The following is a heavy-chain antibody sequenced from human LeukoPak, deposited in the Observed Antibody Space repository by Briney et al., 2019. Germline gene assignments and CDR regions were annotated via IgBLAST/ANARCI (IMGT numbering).Heavy chain of an antibody. CDR2: IGPHSTFT. D-gene: IGHD2/OR15-2a*01. CDR3: VREGEGPLSKDFDY. Sequence: ASVKVSCKSSGFTFTDHYIHWVRQAPGQGLEWMGYIGPHSTFTSSPQEFQGRVTMTRDTSMTTAYMELTRLTSDNTAVYYCVREGEGPLSKDFDYWGQGTLVTVSS. CDR1: GFTFTDHY. V-gene: IGHV1-2*02. J-gene: IGHJ4*02.